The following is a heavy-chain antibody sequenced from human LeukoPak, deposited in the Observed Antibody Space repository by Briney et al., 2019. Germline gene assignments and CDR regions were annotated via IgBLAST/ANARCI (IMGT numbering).Heavy chain of an antibody. CDR3: ARAGGYSYGLDY. CDR1: GYSFTSYY. CDR2: TNPSGST. V-gene: IGHV1-46*01. J-gene: IGHJ4*02. D-gene: IGHD5-18*01. Sequence: GASVKVSCKASGYSFTSYYMHWVRQAPGQGLEWMGVTNPSGSTDYAQKFQGRVTMTRDTSTNTVYMDLSSLRSEDTAVYYCARAGGYSYGLDYWGQGTLVTVSS.